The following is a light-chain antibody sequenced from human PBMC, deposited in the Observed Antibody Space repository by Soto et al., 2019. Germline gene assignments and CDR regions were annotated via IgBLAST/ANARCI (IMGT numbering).Light chain of an antibody. CDR1: QSISSY. V-gene: IGKV1-39*01. CDR3: QQSYRIPRT. Sequence: DIQMTQSPSSLSASVGDRVTITCRASQSISSYLNWYQQKPGKAPKVLIYATSSLQSGVPSRFSGSGSGTDFTLTISSLQPEDFAIYYCQQSYRIPRTFGQGTKVEI. CDR2: ATS. J-gene: IGKJ1*01.